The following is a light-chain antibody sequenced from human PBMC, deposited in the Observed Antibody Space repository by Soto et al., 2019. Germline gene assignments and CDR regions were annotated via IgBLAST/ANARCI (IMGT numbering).Light chain of an antibody. Sequence: QSALTQPASVSGSPGQSITISCTGTSSDVGGYNSVSWYQQHPGKAPKLMIFDVSNRPSGVSNRFSGSKSGNTASLTISGRQAEDEADDYCSSYTSSSTYVFGTGTKLTVL. J-gene: IGLJ1*01. V-gene: IGLV2-14*01. CDR1: SSDVGGYNS. CDR3: SSYTSSSTYV. CDR2: DVS.